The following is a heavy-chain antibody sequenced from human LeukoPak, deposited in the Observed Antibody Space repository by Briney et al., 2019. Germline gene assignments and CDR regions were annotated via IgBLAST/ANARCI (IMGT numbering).Heavy chain of an antibody. CDR3: AREGDAFDI. CDR2: IANYNGNT. Sequence: GASVKVSCKAFGYTFMSYGITWVRQAPGQGLECMGWIANYNGNTNYAQKFQGRVIVTTDISTNTAYMELRSLRSDDTAVYYCAREGDAFDIWGQGTMVIVSS. J-gene: IGHJ3*02. CDR1: GYTFMSYG. V-gene: IGHV1-18*01.